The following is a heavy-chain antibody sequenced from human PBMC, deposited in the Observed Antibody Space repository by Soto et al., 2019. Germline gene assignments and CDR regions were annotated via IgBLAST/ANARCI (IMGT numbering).Heavy chain of an antibody. CDR2: ISAYNGNT. V-gene: IGHV1-18*04. Sequence: ASVKVSCKASGYTFTSYGISWVRQAPGQGLEWMGWISAYNGNTNYAQKLQGRVTMTTDTSTSTAYMELRSLRSDDTAVYYCARRHYYGSGRKSFSWFDPWGQGTLVTVTS. D-gene: IGHD3-10*01. CDR3: ARRHYYGSGRKSFSWFDP. CDR1: GYTFTSYG. J-gene: IGHJ5*02.